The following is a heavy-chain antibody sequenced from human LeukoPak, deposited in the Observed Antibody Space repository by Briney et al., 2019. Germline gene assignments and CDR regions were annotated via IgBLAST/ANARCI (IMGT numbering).Heavy chain of an antibody. CDR2: INSDGSST. V-gene: IGHV3-74*01. D-gene: IGHD2-15*01. CDR3: ARGRGDRYSDY. CDR1: GFAFSSYW. J-gene: IGHJ4*02. Sequence: GGSLRLSCAASGFAFSSYWMHWVRQAPGKGLVWVSRINSDGSSTTYADSVKGRFTISRENAKNTLYLQMNSLRAEDTAVYYCARGRGDRYSDYWGQGTLVTVSS.